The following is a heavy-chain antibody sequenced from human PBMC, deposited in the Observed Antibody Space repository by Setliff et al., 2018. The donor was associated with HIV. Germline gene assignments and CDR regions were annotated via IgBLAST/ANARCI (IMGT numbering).Heavy chain of an antibody. J-gene: IGHJ5*02. D-gene: IGHD2-15*01. Sequence: ASVKVSCKASGYTFTSYGISWVRQAPGQGLEWMGWISAYNGNANYAQKLQGRVTMTRDTSTSTAYIDLRSLGSDDTAVYYCAKEKYCSGGSCYGAWLQNWFDPWGQGTLVTVSS. CDR3: AKEKYCSGGSCYGAWLQNWFDP. V-gene: IGHV1-18*01. CDR1: GYTFTSYG. CDR2: ISAYNGNA.